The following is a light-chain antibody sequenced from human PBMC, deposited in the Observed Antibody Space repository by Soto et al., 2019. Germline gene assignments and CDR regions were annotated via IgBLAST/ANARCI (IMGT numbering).Light chain of an antibody. CDR3: QQYGGSRWT. Sequence: EIVLTQSPGTLSLSPGERATLSCRASQSVSSTYLAWYQQKPGQAPRLLIYGASNRATGIPDRFSGSGSGTDFTLTISRLAPEDFAVYYCQQYGGSRWTFGQGTRV. CDR2: GAS. V-gene: IGKV3-20*01. J-gene: IGKJ1*01. CDR1: QSVSSTY.